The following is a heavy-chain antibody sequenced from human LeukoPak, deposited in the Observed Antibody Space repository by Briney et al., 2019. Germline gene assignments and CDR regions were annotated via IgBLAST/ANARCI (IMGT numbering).Heavy chain of an antibody. D-gene: IGHD3-10*01. Sequence: PGGSLRLSCAASGFTFSSYSMNWVRQAPGKGLEWVSSISSSSSYIYYADSVKGRFTISRDNAKNSLYLQTNSLRAEDTAVYYCARSRLWFGVLSDYWGQGTLVTVSS. CDR3: ARSRLWFGVLSDY. CDR2: ISSSSSYI. V-gene: IGHV3-21*01. CDR1: GFTFSSYS. J-gene: IGHJ4*02.